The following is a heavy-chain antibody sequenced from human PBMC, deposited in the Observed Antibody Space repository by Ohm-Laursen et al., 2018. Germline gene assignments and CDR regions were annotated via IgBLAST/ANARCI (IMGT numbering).Heavy chain of an antibody. Sequence: PSVKVSCKASGGAFISYAISWVRQAPGQGLEWMGRIIPILGIANYAQKFQGRVTITADKSTSTAYMELSSLRSEDTAVYYCARVEVGVTSDYWGQGTLVTVSS. CDR2: IIPILGIA. D-gene: IGHD4-17*01. CDR1: GGAFISYA. J-gene: IGHJ4*02. V-gene: IGHV1-69*04. CDR3: ARVEVGVTSDY.